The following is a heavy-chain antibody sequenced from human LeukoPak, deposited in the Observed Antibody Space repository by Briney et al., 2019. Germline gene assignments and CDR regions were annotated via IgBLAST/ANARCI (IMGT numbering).Heavy chain of an antibody. CDR3: ARETAMVLDY. CDR2: ISYSGSA. V-gene: IGHV4-59*11. CDR1: GGSINNHI. Sequence: PSETLSLTCSVSGGSINNHIWSWIRQPPGKGLEWIGYISYSGSANYNPPLKSRVTISVDTSKNQFSLKVTSVTAADTAVYYCARETAMVLDYWGQGTLVTVSS. D-gene: IGHD5-18*01. J-gene: IGHJ4*02.